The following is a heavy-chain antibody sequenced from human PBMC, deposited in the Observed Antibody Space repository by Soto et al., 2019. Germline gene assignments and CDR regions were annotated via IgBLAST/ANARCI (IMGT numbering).Heavy chain of an antibody. Sequence: GGSLRLSCAASGFTFSSYWMSWVRQAPGKGLEWVANIKQDGSEKYYVDSVKGRFTISRDNAKNSLSLQMNGLRVEDTAMYYCGRSISGWSRFDFWGQGILLTLS. J-gene: IGHJ4*02. D-gene: IGHD6-19*01. CDR2: IKQDGSEK. CDR1: GFTFSSYW. CDR3: GRSISGWSRFDF. V-gene: IGHV3-7*02.